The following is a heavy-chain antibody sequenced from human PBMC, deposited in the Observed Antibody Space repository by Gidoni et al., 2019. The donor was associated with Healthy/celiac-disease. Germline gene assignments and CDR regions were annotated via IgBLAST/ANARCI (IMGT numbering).Heavy chain of an antibody. Sequence: QVRLVQSGAEVKKPGSSVKVSCKASRGTFSSYTITWVRQAPGQGLEWMGRIIPLPGITNYAQKFQGRVTITADKSTSTAYMELSSLRSEDTALYYCAREQYSYGSNRAEIDYWGQGTLVTVSS. D-gene: IGHD5-18*01. CDR1: RGTFSSYT. CDR3: AREQYSYGSNRAEIDY. J-gene: IGHJ4*02. V-gene: IGHV1-69*08. CDR2: IIPLPGIT.